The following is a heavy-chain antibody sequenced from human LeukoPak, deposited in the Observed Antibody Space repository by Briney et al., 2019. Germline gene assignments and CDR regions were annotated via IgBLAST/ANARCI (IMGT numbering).Heavy chain of an antibody. CDR2: ISAYNGNT. V-gene: IGHV1-18*01. CDR1: GYTFTSYG. J-gene: IGHJ6*03. Sequence: GASVKVSCKASGYTFTSYGISWVRQAPGQGLERMGWISAYNGNTNYAQKLQGRVTMTTDTSTSTAYMELRSLRSDDTAVYYCARVRVEGYDSYYYYYMDVWGKGTTVTVSS. CDR3: ARVRVEGYDSYYYYYMDV. D-gene: IGHD5-12*01.